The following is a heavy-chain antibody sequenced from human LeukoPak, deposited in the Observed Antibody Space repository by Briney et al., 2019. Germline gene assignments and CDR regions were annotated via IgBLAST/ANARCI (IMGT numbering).Heavy chain of an antibody. CDR3: ARSDTAMAPPDY. CDR2: IYSGGST. D-gene: IGHD5-18*01. J-gene: IGHJ4*02. CDR1: EFTFSNYA. Sequence: GGSLRLSCAASEFTFSNYAMNWVRQAPGKGLEWVSVIYSGGSTYYADSVKGRFTISRDNSKNTLYLQMNSLRAEDTAVYYCARSDTAMAPPDYWGQGTLVTVSS. V-gene: IGHV3-66*01.